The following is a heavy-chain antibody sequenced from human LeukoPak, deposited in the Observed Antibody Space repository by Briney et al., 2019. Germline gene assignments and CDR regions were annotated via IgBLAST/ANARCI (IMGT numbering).Heavy chain of an antibody. J-gene: IGHJ1*01. Sequence: EASVKVSCKASGGTFSSYAISWVRQAPGQGLEWMGRIIPIFGTANYAQKFQGRVTITADKSTSTAYMELSSLRPEDTAVYYCARDGYKSHAEYFQHWGQGTLVTVSS. CDR2: IIPIFGTA. D-gene: IGHD5-24*01. V-gene: IGHV1-69*06. CDR1: GGTFSSYA. CDR3: ARDGYKSHAEYFQH.